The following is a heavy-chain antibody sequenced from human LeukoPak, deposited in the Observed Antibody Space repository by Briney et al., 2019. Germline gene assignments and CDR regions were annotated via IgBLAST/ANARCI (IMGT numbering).Heavy chain of an antibody. CDR1: GFSMSVYW. CDR2: IKQDGSER. J-gene: IGHJ4*02. CDR3: ARGPYYYDSSGYFANGGDY. V-gene: IGHV3-7*03. D-gene: IGHD3-22*01. Sequence: GGSLRLSCEASGFSMSVYWMSWVRQAPGKGLEWVGNIKQDGSERNYVDSVKGRFTISRDNAKKSLYLQMNSPRAEDTAVYYCARGPYYYDSSGYFANGGDYWGQGTLVTVSS.